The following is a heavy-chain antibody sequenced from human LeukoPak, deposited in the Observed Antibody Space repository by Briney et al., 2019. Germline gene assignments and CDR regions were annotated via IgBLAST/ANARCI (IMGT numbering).Heavy chain of an antibody. CDR2: IKQDGSEK. J-gene: IGHJ4*02. Sequence: GGSLRLSCVASGFTFSSYSMSWVRLAPGKGLGWVANIKQDGSEKYYVDSVKGRFTISRDNAKNSLYLQMNSLRAEDTAVYYCARVPLQQWRPLFDFWGQGTLVTVSS. CDR1: GFTFSSYS. CDR3: ARVPLQQWRPLFDF. V-gene: IGHV3-7*01. D-gene: IGHD6-19*01.